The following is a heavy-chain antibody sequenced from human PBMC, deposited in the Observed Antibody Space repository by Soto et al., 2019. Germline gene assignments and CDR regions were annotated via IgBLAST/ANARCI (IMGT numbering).Heavy chain of an antibody. Sequence: ASVKVSCKASGYIFTGYFMHWVRQAPGQGLEWMGWINPNSGGTNYAQKFQGRVTLTRETSISTAYLDLSSLRSDDKAVYYCAYFYSSRGEFYFYGMDVWG. D-gene: IGHD6-13*01. CDR3: AYFYSSRGEFYFYGMDV. V-gene: IGHV1-2*02. J-gene: IGHJ6*02. CDR2: INPNSGGT. CDR1: GYIFTGYF.